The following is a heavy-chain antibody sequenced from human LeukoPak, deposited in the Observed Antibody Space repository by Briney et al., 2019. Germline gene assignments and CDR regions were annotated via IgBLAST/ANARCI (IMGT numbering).Heavy chain of an antibody. CDR1: AASLSSNY. Sequence: SETLSPTSPVSAASLSSNYWSWLRQPAGKGLEWIGRIYTSGRTNYNPALKSRVTISVDTSKNQFSLKLSSVTAADTAVYYCARQVVVAATPTYFYYYMDVWGKGTTVTISS. V-gene: IGHV4-4*07. J-gene: IGHJ6*03. CDR3: ARQVVVAATPTYFYYYMDV. CDR2: IYTSGRT. D-gene: IGHD2-15*01.